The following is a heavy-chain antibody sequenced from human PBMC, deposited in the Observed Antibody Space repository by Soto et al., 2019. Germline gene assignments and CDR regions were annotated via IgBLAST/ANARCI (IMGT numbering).Heavy chain of an antibody. D-gene: IGHD3-3*01. CDR3: ARAFGTDYWSGYYYYYMDV. CDR1: GYTFTSYD. J-gene: IGHJ6*03. Sequence: QVQLVQSGAEVKKPGASVKVSCKASGYTFTSYDINWVRQATGQGLEWMGWMNPNSGNTGYAQKFQGRVTMTRNTSIRTAYMELSSLRSEDTAVYYCARAFGTDYWSGYYYYYMDVWGKGATVTVS. CDR2: MNPNSGNT. V-gene: IGHV1-8*01.